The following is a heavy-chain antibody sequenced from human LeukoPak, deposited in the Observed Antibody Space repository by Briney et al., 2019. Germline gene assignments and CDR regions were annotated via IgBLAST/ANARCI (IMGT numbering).Heavy chain of an antibody. CDR3: ATLYYYDSSGYVDY. D-gene: IGHD3-22*01. V-gene: IGHV4-30-2*01. J-gene: IGHJ4*02. CDR2: IYHSGST. CDR1: GGSISSGGYS. Sequence: SQTLSLTCAVSGGSISSGGYSWSWIRQPPGKGLEWIGYIYHSGSTNYNPSLKSRVTISVDTSKNQFSLKLSSVTAADTAVYYCATLYYYDSSGYVDYWGQGTLVTVSS.